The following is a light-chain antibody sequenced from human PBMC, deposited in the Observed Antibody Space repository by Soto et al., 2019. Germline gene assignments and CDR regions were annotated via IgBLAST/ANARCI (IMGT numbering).Light chain of an antibody. J-gene: IGKJ4*01. CDR3: QQSYSTPIT. CDR2: AAS. Sequence: IRMTQSRSSLSSSTGDIVTITCRASQGISSYLAWYQQKPGKAPKLLIYAASTLQSGVPSRFSGSGSGTDFTITISSLLTEDFANYYCQQSYSTPITFGRGTKVDIK. V-gene: IGKV1-8*01. CDR1: QGISSY.